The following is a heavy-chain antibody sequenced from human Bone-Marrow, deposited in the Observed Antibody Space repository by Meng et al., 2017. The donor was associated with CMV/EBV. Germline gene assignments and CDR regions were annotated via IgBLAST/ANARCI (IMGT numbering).Heavy chain of an antibody. D-gene: IGHD1-26*01. Sequence: GGSLRLSCVASGFAFSSYWTAWVRQAPGKGPEWVANIRPDGSDKYYLDSVKGRFTISRDNARNSLYLQLNSLRVEDAALYYCARYGVVAATDYWGQGTLVTVSS. J-gene: IGHJ4*02. CDR1: GFAFSSYW. CDR2: IRPDGSDK. V-gene: IGHV3-7*01. CDR3: ARYGVVAATDY.